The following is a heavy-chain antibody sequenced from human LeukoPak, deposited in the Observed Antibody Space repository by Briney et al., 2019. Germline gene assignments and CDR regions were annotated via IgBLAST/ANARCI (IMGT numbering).Heavy chain of an antibody. CDR2: ISGNGDNI. D-gene: IGHD6-13*01. V-gene: IGHV3-43*02. J-gene: IGHJ2*01. Sequence: HPGESLRLSCAASGFTFSNYAMHWVRQVPGKGLEWLSLISGNGDNIDYAESVKGRFTVSRDNSRNSLYLQMSGLRVEDTALFYCAKDGYKAAGYFDLWGRGTLVTVSS. CDR3: AKDGYKAAGYFDL. CDR1: GFTFSNYA.